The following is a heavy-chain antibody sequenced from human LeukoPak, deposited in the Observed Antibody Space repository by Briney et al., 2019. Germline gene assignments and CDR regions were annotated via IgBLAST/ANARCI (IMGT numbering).Heavy chain of an antibody. D-gene: IGHD6-13*01. CDR3: ARARRSDSSWYDY. Sequence: SVKVSCKASGGTFSSYSISWVRQAPGQGLEWMGRIIPILGITHYAQKFQGRVTITADKSTSTVYMGLSSLGSEDTAMYYCARARRSDSSWYDYWGQGTLVTVSS. CDR2: IIPILGIT. CDR1: GGTFSSYS. V-gene: IGHV1-69*02. J-gene: IGHJ4*02.